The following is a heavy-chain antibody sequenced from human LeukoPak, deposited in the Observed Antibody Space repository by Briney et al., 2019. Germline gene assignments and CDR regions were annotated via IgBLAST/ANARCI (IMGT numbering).Heavy chain of an antibody. J-gene: IGHJ4*02. CDR1: GYTFTSNY. D-gene: IGHD6-19*01. V-gene: IGHV1-46*01. CDR2: IYPRDGST. Sequence: ASVKVSCKASGYTFTSNYIHWVRQAPGQGLEWMGMIYPRDGSTSYAQKLQGRVTMTTDTSTSTAYMELRSLRSDDTAVYYCARGDAVAGTDYWGQGTLVTVSS. CDR3: ARGDAVAGTDY.